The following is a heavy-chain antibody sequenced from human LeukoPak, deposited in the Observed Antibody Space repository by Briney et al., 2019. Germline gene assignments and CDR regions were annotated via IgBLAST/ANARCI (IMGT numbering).Heavy chain of an antibody. D-gene: IGHD3-22*01. CDR1: GFTFDDYA. V-gene: IGHV3-9*01. CDR3: AKGRGSSGYPYYFDY. J-gene: IGHJ4*02. Sequence: GRSLRLSCAVSGFTFDDYAMHWVRQAPGKGLEWVSGISWNSGSIGYADSVKGRFTISRDNAKKSLYLQMSSLRAEATALYYCAKGRGSSGYPYYFDYWGQGTLVTVSS. CDR2: ISWNSGSI.